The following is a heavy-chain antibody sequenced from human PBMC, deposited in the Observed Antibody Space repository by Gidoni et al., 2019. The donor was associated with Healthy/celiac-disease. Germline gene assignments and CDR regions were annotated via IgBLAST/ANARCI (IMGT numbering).Heavy chain of an antibody. CDR1: GFTFSRYW. CDR2: FKNDSTTT. D-gene: IGHD6-13*01. Sequence: EVQLVESGGDLVQPGGALRLSCAASGFTFSRYWMHWVRQAPGKGLVWVSRFKNDSTTTNYADSVEGRFTITRDNDKNTLDLQMNSQRAEDKAIYYCASLAYGSNPDYWGQGTLVTVSS. J-gene: IGHJ4*02. CDR3: ASLAYGSNPDY. V-gene: IGHV3-74*01.